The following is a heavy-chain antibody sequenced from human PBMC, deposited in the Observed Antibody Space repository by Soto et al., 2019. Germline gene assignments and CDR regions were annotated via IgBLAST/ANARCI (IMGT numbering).Heavy chain of an antibody. CDR1: GFICSSYD. J-gene: IGHJ3*02. V-gene: IGHV3-23*01. Sequence: GGSLRLSCAASGFICSSYDMSWVRQAPGTGLEWVSTILVDGRTFYVDSVKGRFTISRDSSQNTVYLQRNSLTAGDTALYYCAKATATGGGAFDICGQGTMVTVSS. CDR3: AKATATGGGAFDI. CDR2: ILVDGRT. D-gene: IGHD2-8*02.